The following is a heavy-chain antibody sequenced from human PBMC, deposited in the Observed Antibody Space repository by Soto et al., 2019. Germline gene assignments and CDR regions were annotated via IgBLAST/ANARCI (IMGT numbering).Heavy chain of an antibody. V-gene: IGHV3-23*01. Sequence: EVQLLESGGGLVQPGGSLRLSCAASGFTFSSYAMSWVRQAPGKGLEWVSAISGSGGSTYYADSVKGRFTISRDNSKNTLYRQRTSRRAGDTAVYYFAKDSPQTLGGPHDSWGRGPLVTVSA. CDR2: ISGSGGST. D-gene: IGHD3-16*01. CDR3: AKDSPQTLGGPHDS. J-gene: IGHJ4*02. CDR1: GFTFSSYA.